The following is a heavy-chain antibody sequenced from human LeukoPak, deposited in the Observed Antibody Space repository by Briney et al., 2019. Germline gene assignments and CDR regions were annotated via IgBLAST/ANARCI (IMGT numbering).Heavy chain of an antibody. CDR2: IYHSGST. CDR1: GGSISSGGYS. CDR3: ATYNPSLDAFDI. J-gene: IGHJ3*02. D-gene: IGHD1-20*01. Sequence: SETLSLTCTVSGGSISSGGYSWSWIRQPPGKGLEWIGYIYHSGSTYYNPSLKSRVTISVDRSKSQFSLKLSSVTAADTAVYYCATYNPSLDAFDIWGQGTMVTVSS. V-gene: IGHV4-30-2*01.